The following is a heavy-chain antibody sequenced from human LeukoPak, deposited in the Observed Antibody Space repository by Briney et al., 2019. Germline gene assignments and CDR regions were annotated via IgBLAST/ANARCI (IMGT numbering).Heavy chain of an antibody. CDR2: IKGDGSED. Sequence: PGGSLRLSCAASGFTFSSYWMAWVHQAPGKELEWVANIKGDGSEDHYVDSVGGRFTISRDNAKNSLYLQMNSLTAEDTAVYYCARDVPYNMNQMYFDYWGQGTLVTVSS. V-gene: IGHV3-7*01. CDR3: ARDVPYNMNQMYFDY. J-gene: IGHJ4*02. D-gene: IGHD3-10*01. CDR1: GFTFSSYW.